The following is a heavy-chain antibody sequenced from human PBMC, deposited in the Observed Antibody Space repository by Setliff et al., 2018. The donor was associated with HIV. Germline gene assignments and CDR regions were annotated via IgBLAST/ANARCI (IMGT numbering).Heavy chain of an antibody. D-gene: IGHD6-19*01. J-gene: IGHJ4*02. CDR1: GYSISSDYY. CDR3: MRSAVIAVACFPGF. V-gene: IGHV4-38-2*01. CDR2: ISHSGST. Sequence: SETLSLTCAVSGYSISSDYYWGWIRQPPGKGLEWIGDISHSGSTYYNPSLKSRFTISMDTSKNQFSLKVTSGTAADTAVYYCMRSAVIAVACFPGFWGQGTLVTVSS.